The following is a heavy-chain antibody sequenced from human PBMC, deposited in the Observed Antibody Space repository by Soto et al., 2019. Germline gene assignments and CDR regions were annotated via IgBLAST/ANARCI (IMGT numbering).Heavy chain of an antibody. CDR2: ISSSGGST. D-gene: IGHD1-26*01. CDR3: AKVLVGATKIYYYYYGMDV. J-gene: IGHJ6*02. Sequence: GGSLRLSCAASGFSFNTYAMSWVRQAPGKGLEWVSAISSSGGSTYYADSVKGRFTISRDNSKNTLYLQMNSLRAEDTAVYYCAKVLVGATKIYYYYYGMDVWGQGTTVTVSS. CDR1: GFSFNTYA. V-gene: IGHV3-23*01.